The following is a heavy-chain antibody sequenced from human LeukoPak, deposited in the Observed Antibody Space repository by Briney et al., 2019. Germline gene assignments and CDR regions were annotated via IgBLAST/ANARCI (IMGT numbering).Heavy chain of an antibody. CDR1: GGTFISYA. CDR2: IIPILGIA. J-gene: IGHJ4*02. D-gene: IGHD2-2*01. CDR3: ARFRCSSTSCHSSFDY. Sequence: SVKVSCKASGGTFISYAISWVRQAPGQGLEWMGRIIPILGIANYAQKFQGRVTITADKSTSTACMELSSLRSEDTAVYYCARFRCSSTSCHSSFDYWGQGTLVTVSS. V-gene: IGHV1-69*04.